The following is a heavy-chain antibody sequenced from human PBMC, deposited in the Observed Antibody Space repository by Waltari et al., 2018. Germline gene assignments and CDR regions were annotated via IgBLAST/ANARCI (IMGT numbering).Heavy chain of an antibody. CDR3: ARDNAASGISFDY. CDR2: IKPDGREK. CDR1: GFTFSWFW. D-gene: IGHD6-13*01. V-gene: IGHV3-7*01. Sequence: EVQLVESGGGLVQPGGSVRPSCAASGFTFSWFWMSWVGQAPGKGLEWVANIKPDGREKYYVDSLKGRFTISRDNDKNSLYLQVNSLRDDDTAMHYCARDNAASGISFDYWGQGTLVTVSS. J-gene: IGHJ4*02.